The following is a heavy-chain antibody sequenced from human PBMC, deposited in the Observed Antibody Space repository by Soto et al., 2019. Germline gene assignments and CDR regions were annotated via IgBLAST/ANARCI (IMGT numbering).Heavy chain of an antibody. V-gene: IGHV5-51*01. CDR3: ARRCSSTSCYPLSGYYGMDV. D-gene: IGHD2-2*01. CDR2: IYPGDSHT. J-gene: IGHJ6*02. Sequence: GESLKISCKTSGYSFTNYWIGWVRQMPGKGLEWMGIIYPGDSHTRYSPSFQGQVTISADKSISTAYLQWNSLKASDTAMYYCARRCSSTSCYPLSGYYGMDVWGQGTSVTVSS. CDR1: GYSFTNYW.